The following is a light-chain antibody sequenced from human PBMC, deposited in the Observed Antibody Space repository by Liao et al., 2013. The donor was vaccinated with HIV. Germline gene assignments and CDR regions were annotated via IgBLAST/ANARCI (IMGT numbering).Light chain of an antibody. J-gene: IGLJ2*01. CDR2: QDA. CDR3: QAWDRSTAV. V-gene: IGLV3-1*01. Sequence: SYELTQPPSVSVSPGQTASITCSGDKLGDEYASWYQQKPGQSPVLVIYQDAKRPSGIPERFSGSNSGNTATLTISGTQAIDEADYFCQAWDRSTAVFGGGTKLTVL. CDR1: KLGDEY.